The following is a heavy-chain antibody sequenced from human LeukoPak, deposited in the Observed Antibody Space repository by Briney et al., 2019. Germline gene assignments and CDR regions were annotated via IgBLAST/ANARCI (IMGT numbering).Heavy chain of an antibody. Sequence: GGSLRLSCAASGCTFSSYARPWVRQAPGKGRDWLAVISYDGGNKYYADSVKGRFTISRDNSKNTLYLQMNSLRAEDTAMYYCARDPGYYYDSSGALDYWGQGTLVTVSS. CDR2: ISYDGGNK. D-gene: IGHD3-22*01. CDR3: ARDPGYYYDSSGALDY. V-gene: IGHV3-30*04. J-gene: IGHJ4*02. CDR1: GCTFSSYA.